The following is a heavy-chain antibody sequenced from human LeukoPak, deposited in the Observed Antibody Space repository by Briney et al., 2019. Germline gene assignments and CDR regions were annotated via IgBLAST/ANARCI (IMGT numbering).Heavy chain of an antibody. CDR2: ISSSSSTI. Sequence: GGSLRLSCAASGFTFSSYSMNWVRQAPGKGLEWVSYISSSSSTIYYADSVKGRFTISRDNAKNSLYLQMNSLRAEDTAVYYCARGPPWSGYDSWGQGTLVTVSS. J-gene: IGHJ5*02. V-gene: IGHV3-48*01. D-gene: IGHD5-12*01. CDR3: ARGPPWSGYDS. CDR1: GFTFSSYS.